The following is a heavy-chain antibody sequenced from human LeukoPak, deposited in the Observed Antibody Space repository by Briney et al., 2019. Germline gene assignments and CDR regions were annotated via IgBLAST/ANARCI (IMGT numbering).Heavy chain of an antibody. CDR1: GFTFSSYE. CDR2: ISSSGGSI. D-gene: IGHD2-15*01. CDR3: ARDPLNCSGGSCYYFDY. V-gene: IGHV3-48*03. Sequence: GGSLRLSCAASGFTFSSYEMNWVRQAPGKGLEWVSYISSSGGSIYYADSVKGRFTISRDNAKNSLYLQMNSLRAEDTAVYYCARDPLNCSGGSCYYFDYWGQGTLVTVAS. J-gene: IGHJ4*02.